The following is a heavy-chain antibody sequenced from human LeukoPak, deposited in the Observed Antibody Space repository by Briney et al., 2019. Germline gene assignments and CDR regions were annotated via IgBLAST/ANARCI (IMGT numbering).Heavy chain of an antibody. CDR2: INHSGST. D-gene: IGHD6-19*01. V-gene: IGHV4-34*01. CDR1: GGSFSGYY. CDR3: ARSIGEQWLVKPDAFDI. Sequence: SETLSLTCAVYGGSFSGYYWSWIRQPPGKGLEWIGEINHSGSTNYNPSLKSRVTISVDTSKNQFSLKLSSVTAADTAVYYCARSIGEQWLVKPDAFDIWGQGTMVTVSS. J-gene: IGHJ3*02.